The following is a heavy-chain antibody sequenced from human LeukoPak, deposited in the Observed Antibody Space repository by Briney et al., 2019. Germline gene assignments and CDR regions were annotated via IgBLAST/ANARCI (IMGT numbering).Heavy chain of an antibody. D-gene: IGHD3-22*01. CDR1: GFTFSSYE. V-gene: IGHV3-48*03. CDR2: ISSSGSTI. J-gene: IGHJ4*02. Sequence: GGSLRLSCAASGFTFSSYEMNWVRQAPGKGLEWVSYISSSGSTIYYADSVKGRFTISRDNAKNSLYLQMNSLRAEDTAVYYCARAHYYDSSGFDYWGQGTLVTVSS. CDR3: ARAHYYDSSGFDY.